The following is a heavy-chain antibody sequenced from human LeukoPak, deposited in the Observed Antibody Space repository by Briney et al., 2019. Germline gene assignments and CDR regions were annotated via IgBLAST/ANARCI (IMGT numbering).Heavy chain of an antibody. CDR3: ARGVAVAGTGSYYYYMDV. Sequence: ASVKVSCKASGYIFTSYYMHWVRQAPGQGLQWMGIINPSSGSTTYAQKFQGRVTMTRDMSTSTDYMELSSLRSEGTAVYYCARGVAVAGTGSYYYYMDVWGKGTTVTVSS. CDR2: INPSSGST. CDR1: GYIFTSYY. D-gene: IGHD6-19*01. J-gene: IGHJ6*03. V-gene: IGHV1-46*01.